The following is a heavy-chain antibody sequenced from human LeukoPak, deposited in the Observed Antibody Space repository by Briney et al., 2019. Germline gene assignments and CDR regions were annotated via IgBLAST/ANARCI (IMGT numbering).Heavy chain of an antibody. CDR3: ARVGGTKDIVVVVEYYFDY. Sequence: GGSLRLSCAASGFTFSDYYMSWIRQAPGKGLEWVLYISSSGSTIYYADSVKGRFTISRDNAKNSLYLQMNSLRAEDTAVYYCARVGGTKDIVVVVEYYFDYWGQGTLVTVSS. CDR1: GFTFSDYY. D-gene: IGHD2-15*01. CDR2: ISSSGSTI. V-gene: IGHV3-11*01. J-gene: IGHJ4*02.